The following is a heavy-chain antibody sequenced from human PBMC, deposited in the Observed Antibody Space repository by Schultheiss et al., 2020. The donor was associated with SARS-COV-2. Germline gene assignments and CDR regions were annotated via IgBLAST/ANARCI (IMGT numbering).Heavy chain of an antibody. Sequence: SETLSLTCTVSGGSVSSGSYYWSWIRQPPGKGLEWIGRIYTSGSTNYNPSLKSRVTMSVDTSKNQFSLKLSSVTAADTAVYYCARGNVVVTHWYFDLWGRGTLVTVS. J-gene: IGHJ2*01. V-gene: IGHV4-61*01. D-gene: IGHD2-21*02. CDR2: IYTSGST. CDR3: ARGNVVVTHWYFDL. CDR1: GGSVSSGSYY.